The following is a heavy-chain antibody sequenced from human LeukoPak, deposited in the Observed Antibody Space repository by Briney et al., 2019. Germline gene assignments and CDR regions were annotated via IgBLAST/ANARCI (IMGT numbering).Heavy chain of an antibody. J-gene: IGHJ4*02. D-gene: IGHD3-22*01. CDR1: GFTFSSYS. V-gene: IGHV3-21*01. Sequence: GGSLRLSCAASGFTFSSYSMNWVRQAPGKGLEWVSSISSSSSYIYYADSVKGRFTISRDNAKNSLYLQMNSLRAEDTAVYYCASLVGNHYYDSTTDYWGQGTLVTVSS. CDR2: ISSSSSYI. CDR3: ASLVGNHYYDSTTDY.